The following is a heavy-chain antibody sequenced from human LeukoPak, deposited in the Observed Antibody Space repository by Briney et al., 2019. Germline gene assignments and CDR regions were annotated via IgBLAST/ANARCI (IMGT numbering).Heavy chain of an antibody. CDR3: ARHGGVAPFDY. V-gene: IGHV4-59*08. Sequence: SETLSLTCTVSGGSISSYYWSWIRQPPGDGLEWVGYIFFTGNTNYNPSLRSRITISIDTSKNQFSLHLSSVTAADTAVYYCARHGGVAPFDYWGQGTLVTVSS. CDR2: IFFTGNT. J-gene: IGHJ4*02. D-gene: IGHD2-8*02. CDR1: GGSISSYY.